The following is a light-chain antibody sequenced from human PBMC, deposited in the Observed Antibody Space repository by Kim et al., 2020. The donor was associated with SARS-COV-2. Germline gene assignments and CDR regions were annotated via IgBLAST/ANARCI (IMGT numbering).Light chain of an antibody. Sequence: SASIGDRGTITCRASQNIATWVAWYQQKPGEAPRLLIYEASNLKSGVPSRFSGSGSGTEFTLTTDSLQADDLATYYCQQYKSYPWTFGQGTKLEI. CDR3: QQYKSYPWT. CDR1: QNIATW. J-gene: IGKJ1*01. CDR2: EAS. V-gene: IGKV1-5*03.